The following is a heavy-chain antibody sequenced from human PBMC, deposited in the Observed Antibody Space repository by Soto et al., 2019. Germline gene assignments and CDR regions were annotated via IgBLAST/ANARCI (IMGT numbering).Heavy chain of an antibody. CDR2: VIPLLWTV. Sequence: QVQLVQSGAEVKEPGSSVKVSCRASGVTGSSYVIIWVRQAPGQGLEWMGGVIPLLWTVNYEQRFRGRVTITAEKSTSTAYIELHSLRSADTGVYYWAGLGSSKGDAYWGQGPPVTVS. D-gene: IGHD4-4*01. CDR1: GVTGSSYV. CDR3: AGLGSSKGDAY. V-gene: IGHV1-69*06. J-gene: IGHJ4*02.